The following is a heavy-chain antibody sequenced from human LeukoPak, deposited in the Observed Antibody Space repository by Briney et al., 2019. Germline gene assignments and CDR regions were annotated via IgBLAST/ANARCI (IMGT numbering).Heavy chain of an antibody. D-gene: IGHD6-19*01. CDR1: GYTFTGYY. V-gene: IGHV1-2*06. Sequence: ASVKVSCKASGYTFTGYYMHWVRQAPGQGLEWMGRINPNSGGTNYAQKFQGRVTMTRDTSISTAYMELSRLRSDDTAVYYCARGVAVAASPSDNWGQGTLVTVSS. J-gene: IGHJ4*02. CDR3: ARGVAVAASPSDN. CDR2: INPNSGGT.